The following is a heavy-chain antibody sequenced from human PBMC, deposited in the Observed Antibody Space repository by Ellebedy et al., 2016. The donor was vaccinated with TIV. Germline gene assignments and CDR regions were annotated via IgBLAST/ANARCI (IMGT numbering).Heavy chain of an antibody. Sequence: GESLKISXAASGFTFSSYWMSWVRQAPGKGLEWVASIKQDGSEKYYVDSVKGRFTISKDNFKNTLSLQINSLRAEDSAVYYCARFVAGDYEGYLDYWGQGTLVTVSS. V-gene: IGHV3-7*01. D-gene: IGHD4-17*01. CDR3: ARFVAGDYEGYLDY. CDR2: IKQDGSEK. CDR1: GFTFSSYW. J-gene: IGHJ4*02.